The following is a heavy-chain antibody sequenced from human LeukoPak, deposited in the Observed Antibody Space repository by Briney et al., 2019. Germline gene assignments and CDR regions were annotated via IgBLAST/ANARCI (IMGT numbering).Heavy chain of an antibody. V-gene: IGHV4-34*01. CDR1: GGSFSGYY. CDR2: INHSGST. D-gene: IGHD3-3*01. J-gene: IGHJ4*02. Sequence: SETLSLTCAVYGGSFSGYYWSWIRQPPGKGLEWIGEINHSGSTNYNPSLKSRVTISVDTSKNQFSLKLSSVTAADTAVYYCAWSGYPYYFDYWGQGTLVTVSS. CDR3: AWSGYPYYFDY.